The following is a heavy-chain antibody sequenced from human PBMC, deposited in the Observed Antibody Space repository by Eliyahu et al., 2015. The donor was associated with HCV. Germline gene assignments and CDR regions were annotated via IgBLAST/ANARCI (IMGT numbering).Heavy chain of an antibody. D-gene: IGHD1-14*01. CDR2: ISGISDST. Sequence: EVQLLESGGGLVQPGGSLXLSCVASGFTFSSYAMSWVRQAPGKGLEWLAAISGISDSTFHADPVKGRFTVSRDNFKSSLYLQMDSLRAEDTAVYYCARETGHPPYFDFWGQGTLVTVSS. CDR3: ARETGHPPYFDF. J-gene: IGHJ4*02. V-gene: IGHV3-23*01. CDR1: GFTFSSYA.